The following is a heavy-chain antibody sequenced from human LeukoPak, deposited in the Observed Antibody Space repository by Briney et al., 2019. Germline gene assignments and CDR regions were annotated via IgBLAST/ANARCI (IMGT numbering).Heavy chain of an antibody. CDR1: GGSISSSNW. CDR2: IYHSGST. J-gene: IGHJ4*02. D-gene: IGHD3-9*01. Sequence: SGTLSLTCAVSGGSISSSNWWSWVRQPPGKGLEWIGEIYHSGSTNYNPSLKSRVTISVDKSKNQFSLKLSSVTAADTAVYYCARETYDILTGYSLFDYWGQGTLVTVSS. V-gene: IGHV4-4*02. CDR3: ARETYDILTGYSLFDY.